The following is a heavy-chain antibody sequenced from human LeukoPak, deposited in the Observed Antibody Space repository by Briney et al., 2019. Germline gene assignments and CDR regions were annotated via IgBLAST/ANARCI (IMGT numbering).Heavy chain of an antibody. CDR1: GFTFSSYA. CDR2: ISYDGSNK. Sequence: GGSLRLSCAASGFTFSSYAMHWVRQAPGKGLEWVAVISYDGSNKYYADSVKGRFTISRDNSKNTLYLQMNSLRAEDTAVYYCARDLPPDPDIVVVPAAILGHNFDYWGQGTLVTVSS. J-gene: IGHJ4*02. V-gene: IGHV3-30-3*01. D-gene: IGHD2-2*02. CDR3: ARDLPPDPDIVVVPAAILGHNFDY.